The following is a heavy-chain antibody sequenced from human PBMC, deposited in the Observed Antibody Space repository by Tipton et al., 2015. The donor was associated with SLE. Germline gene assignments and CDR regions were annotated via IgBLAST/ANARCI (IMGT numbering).Heavy chain of an antibody. Sequence: QVQLVQSGAEVKKPGASVKVSCKASGYTFSSYGISWVRQAPGQGLEWMGWISSYNGNTNYAQKLQGRVSITTDESTSTVYMELSSLRSEDTAVYYCARRSWTHLGAFDIWGQGTMVTVSS. CDR1: GYTFSSYG. V-gene: IGHV1-18*01. CDR2: ISSYNGNT. CDR3: ARRSWTHLGAFDI. D-gene: IGHD3/OR15-3a*01. J-gene: IGHJ3*02.